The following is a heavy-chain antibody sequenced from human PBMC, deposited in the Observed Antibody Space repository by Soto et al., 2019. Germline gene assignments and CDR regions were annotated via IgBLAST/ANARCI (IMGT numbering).Heavy chain of an antibody. CDR1: GFTFSGYN. V-gene: IGHV3-48*01. J-gene: IGHJ4*02. CDR3: AKPRGYYDSSGSPTPDY. D-gene: IGHD3-22*01. Sequence: EVQLVESGGGLVQPGGSLRPSCAASGFTFSGYNMNWVRQAPGKGLEWVSYISSSDGTIYYADSVKGRFTISRYNAKISLYLQVNSLRAEYTAVDYCAKPRGYYDSSGSPTPDYWGQGTLVTVSS. CDR2: ISSSDGTI.